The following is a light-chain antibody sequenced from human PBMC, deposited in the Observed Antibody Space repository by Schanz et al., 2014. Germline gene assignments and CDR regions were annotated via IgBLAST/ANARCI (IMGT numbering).Light chain of an antibody. V-gene: IGKV3-15*01. Sequence: VMTQSPATLSVSPGESATLSCRASQSVSSNLAWFQQKPGQAPRLLIYGASTRATGIPARFSGSGSGTEFTLTISSLQSEDFAVYYCQHRNNWPPGITFGPGTKVDFK. CDR3: QHRNNWPPGIT. CDR1: QSVSSN. CDR2: GAS. J-gene: IGKJ3*01.